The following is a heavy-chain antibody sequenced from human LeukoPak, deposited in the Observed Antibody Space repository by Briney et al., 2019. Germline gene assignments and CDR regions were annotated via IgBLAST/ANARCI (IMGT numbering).Heavy chain of an antibody. CDR2: ISSDGGST. CDR3: ARWVSTSYDAFDI. CDR1: GFTFSYYA. D-gene: IGHD6-6*01. V-gene: IGHV3-64*01. J-gene: IGHJ3*02. Sequence: GGSLRLSCAASGFTFSYYAMHWVRQAPGKGLEYVSAISSDGGSTYYANSVKGRFTISRDNSKNMLYLQMGSLRDEDMAVYYCARWVSTSYDAFDIWGQGTMVTVSS.